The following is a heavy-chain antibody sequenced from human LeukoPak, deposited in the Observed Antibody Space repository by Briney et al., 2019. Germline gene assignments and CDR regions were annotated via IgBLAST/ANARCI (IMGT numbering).Heavy chain of an antibody. CDR3: AREQGALDS. Sequence: PGGSLRLSCAASGFTFSTYWMSWVRQAPGKGLEWVANIKLDGSEKYYVDSVKGRFTISRDNGKNSLYLQMSDLRAEDTSVYYCAREQGALDSWGQGTLVTVSS. J-gene: IGHJ4*02. CDR1: GFTFSTYW. CDR2: IKLDGSEK. V-gene: IGHV3-7*01.